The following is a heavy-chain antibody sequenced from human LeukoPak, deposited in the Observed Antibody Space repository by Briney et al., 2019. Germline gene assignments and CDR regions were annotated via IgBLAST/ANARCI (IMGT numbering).Heavy chain of an antibody. CDR2: IYPGDSDT. D-gene: IGHD3-22*01. J-gene: IGHJ5*02. V-gene: IGHV5-51*01. CDR1: GYSFTSYW. CDR3: ARQQRGYYRGWNWFDP. Sequence: HGESLKFSCKGSGYSFTSYWIGWVRQMPGKGLEWMGIIYPGDSDTRYSPSFQGQVTISADKSISTAYLQWSSLKASDTAMYYCARQQRGYYRGWNWFDPWGQGTLVTVSS.